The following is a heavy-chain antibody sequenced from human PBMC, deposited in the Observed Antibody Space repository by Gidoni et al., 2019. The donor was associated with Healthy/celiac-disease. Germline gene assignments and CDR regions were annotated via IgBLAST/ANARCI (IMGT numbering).Heavy chain of an antibody. CDR2: IWYDGSNI. V-gene: IGHV3-33*01. D-gene: IGHD3-10*01. CDR1: GFTFSSYG. Sequence: QVQLVESGGGVVQPGRSLRLSCAASGFTFSSYGMHWVRQAPGKGLEWVAVIWYDGSNIYYADSVKGRFTIARDNSKNTLYLQMNSLRAEDTAVYYCARDYYYGSGSHPDYYYYYGMDVWGQGTTVTVSS. J-gene: IGHJ6*02. CDR3: ARDYYYGSGSHPDYYYYYGMDV.